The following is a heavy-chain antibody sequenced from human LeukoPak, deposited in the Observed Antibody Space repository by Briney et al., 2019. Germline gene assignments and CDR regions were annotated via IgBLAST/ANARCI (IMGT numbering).Heavy chain of an antibody. Sequence: GGSLRLSCAASGFTFSSYSMNWVRQAPGKGLEWLSYISSSSSTIYYADSVKGRFTISRDNAKNSLYLHLNSLRDEDTAVYYCAGSGYDIIFDYWGQGTLVTVSS. CDR3: AGSGYDIIFDY. CDR2: ISSSSSTI. CDR1: GFTFSSYS. V-gene: IGHV3-48*02. J-gene: IGHJ4*02. D-gene: IGHD5-12*01.